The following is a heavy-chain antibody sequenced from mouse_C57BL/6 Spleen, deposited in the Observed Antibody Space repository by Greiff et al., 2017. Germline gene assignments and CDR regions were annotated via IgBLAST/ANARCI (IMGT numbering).Heavy chain of an antibody. CDR3: AKRTGPDY. D-gene: IGHD4-1*01. V-gene: IGHV1-50*01. Sequence: VQLQQPGAELVRPGALVKLSCKASGFTFTSYWMQWVKQRPGQGLEWIGEIDPSDSYTNYNQRFKGKATLTVDTSSSTAYMQLSSLTSEDSAVYYCAKRTGPDYWGQGTTLTVSS. J-gene: IGHJ2*01. CDR2: IDPSDSYT. CDR1: GFTFTSYW.